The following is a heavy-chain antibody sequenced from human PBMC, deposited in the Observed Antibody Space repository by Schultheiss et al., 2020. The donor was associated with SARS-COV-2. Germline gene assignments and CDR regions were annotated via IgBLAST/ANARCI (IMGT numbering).Heavy chain of an antibody. D-gene: IGHD4-17*01. CDR1: GGSISSYY. V-gene: IGHV4-34*01. CDR3: ARSPLYSYGDYGMNFFDP. CDR2: INHSGST. J-gene: IGHJ5*02. Sequence: SETLSLTCTVSGGSISSYYWSWIRQPPGKGLEWIGEINHSGSTNYNPSLKSRVTISVDTSKNQFSLRLSSVTAADTAMYYCARSPLYSYGDYGMNFFDPWGQGTMVTVSS.